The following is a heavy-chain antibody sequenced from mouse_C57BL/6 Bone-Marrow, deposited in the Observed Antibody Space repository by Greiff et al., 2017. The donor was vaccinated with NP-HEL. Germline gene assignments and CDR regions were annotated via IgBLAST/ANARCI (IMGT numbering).Heavy chain of an antibody. CDR1: GYSITSGYD. V-gene: IGHV3-1*01. CDR2: ISYSGST. CDR3: ARGAGTTWFAY. J-gene: IGHJ3*01. Sequence: EVKLQQSGPGMVKPSQSLSLTCTVTGYSITSGYDWHWIRHFPGNKLEWMGYISYSGSTNYNPSLKSRISITHDTSKNHFFLKLNSVTTEDTATYYCARGAGTTWFAYWGQGTLVTVSA. D-gene: IGHD4-1*01.